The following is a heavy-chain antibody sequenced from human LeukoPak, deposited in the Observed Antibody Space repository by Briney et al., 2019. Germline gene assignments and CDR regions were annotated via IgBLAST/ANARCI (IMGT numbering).Heavy chain of an antibody. Sequence: PGGSLRLSCAASGFTFSSYSMNWVRQAPGKGLEWVSSISSSSSYIYYADSVKGRFTISRDNAKNSLYLQMNSLRAEDTAVYYCARDLYCSGGSCWDYYGMDVWGQGTTVTVSS. D-gene: IGHD2-15*01. CDR3: ARDLYCSGGSCWDYYGMDV. V-gene: IGHV3-21*01. J-gene: IGHJ6*02. CDR2: ISSSSSYI. CDR1: GFTFSSYS.